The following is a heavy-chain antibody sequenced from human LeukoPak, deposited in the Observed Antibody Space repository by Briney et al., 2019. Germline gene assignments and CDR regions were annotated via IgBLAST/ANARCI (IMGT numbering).Heavy chain of an antibody. CDR1: RYSIRTTYY. CDR3: TRDAASGYSAI. J-gene: IGHJ4*02. D-gene: IGHD2-2*03. Sequence: PSETLSLTCTISRYSIRTTYYWGWIRQIPGKGLEWIGSIYQSGNTYYNPSLKSRVTISVDTSKNQFSLNLRSVTAADTALYYCTRDAASGYSAIWGQGTLVAVSS. CDR2: IYQSGNT. V-gene: IGHV4-38-2*02.